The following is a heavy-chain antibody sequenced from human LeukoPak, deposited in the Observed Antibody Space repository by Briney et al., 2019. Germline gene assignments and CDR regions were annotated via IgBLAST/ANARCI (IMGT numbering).Heavy chain of an antibody. CDR2: IYYSGST. J-gene: IGHJ4*02. D-gene: IGHD5-24*01. Sequence: SQTLSLPCTVSGGSISSGDCYWSWIRQPPGKGLGWIGYIYYSGSTYYNPSLKSRVTISVDTSKNQFSLKLSSVTAADTAVYYCAREKERWLQLVDWGQGTLVTVSS. CDR3: AREKERWLQLVD. V-gene: IGHV4-30-4*08. CDR1: GGSISSGDCY.